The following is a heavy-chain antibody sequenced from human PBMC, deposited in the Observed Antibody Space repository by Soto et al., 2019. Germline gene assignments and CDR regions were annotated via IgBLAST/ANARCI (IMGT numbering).Heavy chain of an antibody. D-gene: IGHD2-2*01. V-gene: IGHV3-23*01. CDR1: GFTFSSYA. Sequence: LGGSLRLSCAASGFTFSSYAMSWVRQAPGKGLEWVSAISGSGGSTYYADSVKGRFTISRDNSKNTLYLQMNSLRAEDTAVYYCAKDSTLPAIGAFNYYYGMDVWGQGTTVTVSS. J-gene: IGHJ6*02. CDR2: ISGSGGST. CDR3: AKDSTLPAIGAFNYYYGMDV.